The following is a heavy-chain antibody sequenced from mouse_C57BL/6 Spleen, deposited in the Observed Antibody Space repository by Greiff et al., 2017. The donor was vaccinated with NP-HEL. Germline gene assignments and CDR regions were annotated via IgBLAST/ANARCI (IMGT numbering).Heavy chain of an antibody. Sequence: QVQLQQPGAELVKPGASVKLSCTASGYTFTSYWMHWVKQRPGQGLEWIGMIHPNSGSTNYNEKFKSKATLTVDKSSSTAYMQLSSLTSEDSAVYYCARSGDYVRKAYWGQGTLVTVSA. CDR3: ARSGDYVRKAY. V-gene: IGHV1-64*01. CDR1: GYTFTSYW. D-gene: IGHD2-4*01. CDR2: IHPNSGST. J-gene: IGHJ3*01.